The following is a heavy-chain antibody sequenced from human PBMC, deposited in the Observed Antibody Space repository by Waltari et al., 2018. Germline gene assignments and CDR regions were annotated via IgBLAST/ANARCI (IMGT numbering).Heavy chain of an antibody. CDR1: GGSLSGYH. Sequence: QVQLQQWGAGLLKPSETLSLTCDVSGGSLSGYHWTWNRQPPRKGLEWIGEINDSGRTTYNPSLESRVTVSIDTANNQFSLRVRSVTAADTAVYYCARVFGYYYYYMDVWGKGTTVTISS. CDR2: INDSGRT. CDR3: ARVFGYYYYYMDV. J-gene: IGHJ6*03. D-gene: IGHD3-3*01. V-gene: IGHV4-34*02.